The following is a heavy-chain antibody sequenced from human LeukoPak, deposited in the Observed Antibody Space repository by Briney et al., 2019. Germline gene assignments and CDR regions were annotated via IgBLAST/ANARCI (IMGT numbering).Heavy chain of an antibody. V-gene: IGHV1-24*01. J-gene: IGHJ4*02. CDR3: ATVKWLTSYYFDY. D-gene: IGHD3-22*01. Sequence: ASVKVSCKVSGYTLTELSMHWVRQAPGKGLEWMGGFDPEDGETIYAQKFQGRVTMTEDTSTDTAYMELSSLRSEDTAVYCCATVKWLTSYYFDYWGQGTLVTVSS. CDR1: GYTLTELS. CDR2: FDPEDGET.